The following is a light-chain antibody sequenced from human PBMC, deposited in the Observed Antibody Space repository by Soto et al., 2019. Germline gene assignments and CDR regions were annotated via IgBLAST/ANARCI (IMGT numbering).Light chain of an antibody. Sequence: DVEMTQSPSTLPTSIGDRVTINCRASQNVSNWLAWYQQKPGKAPKLLIYKASRLESGVPSRFSASGSGTDFTLTSSSLQSDAFATYFCQQYSKESTFGQWTKLEIK. J-gene: IGKJ2*01. CDR3: QQYSKEST. V-gene: IGKV1-5*03. CDR1: QNVSNW. CDR2: KAS.